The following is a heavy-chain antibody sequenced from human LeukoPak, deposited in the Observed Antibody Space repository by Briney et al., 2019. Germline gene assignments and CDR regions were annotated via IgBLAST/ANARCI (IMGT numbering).Heavy chain of an antibody. J-gene: IGHJ1*01. D-gene: IGHD2-15*01. V-gene: IGHV4-59*01. CDR1: GGSISSYY. CDR3: ARGHCSGGSCYSAEYFQH. CDR2: IYYSGST. Sequence: KTSETLSLTCTVSGGSISSYYWSWIRQPPGKGLEWIGYIYYSGSTNYNPSLKSRVTISVDTSKNQFSLKLSSVTAADTAVYYCARGHCSGGSCYSAEYFQHWGQGTLVTVSS.